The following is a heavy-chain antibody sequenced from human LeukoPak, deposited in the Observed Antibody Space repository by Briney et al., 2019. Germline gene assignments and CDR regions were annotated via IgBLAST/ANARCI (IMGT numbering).Heavy chain of an antibody. CDR2: IYYSGST. V-gene: IGHV4-61*05. CDR1: GGSISSSSYY. Sequence: PSETLSLTCTVSGGSISSSSYYWGWIRQPPGKGLEWIGYIYYSGSTNYNPSLKGRFTISVDTSKNQFSLKLSSVTAADTAVYYCASMSSRGYFVDWGQGTLVTVSS. CDR3: ASMSSRGYFVD. J-gene: IGHJ4*02. D-gene: IGHD6-13*01.